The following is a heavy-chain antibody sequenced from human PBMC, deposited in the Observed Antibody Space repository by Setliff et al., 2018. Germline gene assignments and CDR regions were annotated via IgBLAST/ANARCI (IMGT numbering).Heavy chain of an antibody. J-gene: IGHJ4*02. V-gene: IGHV3-48*01. Sequence: GGSLRLSCAASGFTFSDYNMNWVRQAPGKALEWLSYISSSSGTIFYADSVKGRFSISRDSAKSSLFLQMNSLRGEDTAVYYCARSRRPRRLQSDFDHWGQGTLVTVSS. CDR1: GFTFSDYN. CDR2: ISSSSGTI. D-gene: IGHD6-25*01. CDR3: ARSRRPRRLQSDFDH.